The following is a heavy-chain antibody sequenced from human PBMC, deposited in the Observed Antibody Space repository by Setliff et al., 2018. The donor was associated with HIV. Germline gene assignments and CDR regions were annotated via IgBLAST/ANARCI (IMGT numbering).Heavy chain of an antibody. CDR3: ARDWVTRSNYYGSGSPWYFDF. J-gene: IGHJ2*01. CDR1: GGSFSDYY. V-gene: IGHV4-34*01. D-gene: IGHD3-10*01. CDR2: IRSSGGS. Sequence: SETLSLTCAVYGGSFSDYYWTWIRQPPGKGLEWIGEIRSSGGSNYNPSLKSRVTMSVDTSQNQFSLKLRSVNAADTAVYYCARDWVTRSNYYGSGSPWYFDFWGRGILVTVSS.